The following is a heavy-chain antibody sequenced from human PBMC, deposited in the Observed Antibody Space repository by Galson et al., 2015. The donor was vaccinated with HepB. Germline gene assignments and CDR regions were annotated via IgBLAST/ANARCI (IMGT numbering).Heavy chain of an antibody. V-gene: IGHV3-49*04. J-gene: IGHJ6*02. CDR2: IRSKAYGGTT. Sequence: SLRLSCAASGFTFGDYAMSWVRQAPGKGLGWVGFIRSKAYGGTTEYAASVKGRFTISRDDSKSIAYLQMNSLKTEDTAVYYCTRGREVTYNYYYYYGMDVWGQGTTVTVSS. CDR1: GFTFGDYA. D-gene: IGHD2-21*02. CDR3: TRGREVTYNYYYYYGMDV.